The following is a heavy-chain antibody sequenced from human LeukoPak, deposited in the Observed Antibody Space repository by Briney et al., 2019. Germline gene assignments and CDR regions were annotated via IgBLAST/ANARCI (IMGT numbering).Heavy chain of an antibody. Sequence: ASLKVSCKASGYTFTSYDVNWVRQATGQGLEWMGWINPNSDNTDYAQKFQGRVTFTRNTSINTAYMELTSLRSEDTAVYYCAIGAVGFDYWGQGTLVTVSS. D-gene: IGHD2-2*01. CDR2: INPNSDNT. V-gene: IGHV1-8*03. CDR3: AIGAVGFDY. CDR1: GYTFTSYD. J-gene: IGHJ4*02.